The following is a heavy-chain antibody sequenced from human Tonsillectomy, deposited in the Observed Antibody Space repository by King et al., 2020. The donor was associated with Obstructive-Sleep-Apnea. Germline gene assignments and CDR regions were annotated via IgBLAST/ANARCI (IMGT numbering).Heavy chain of an antibody. J-gene: IGHJ4*02. D-gene: IGHD5-12*01. Sequence: VQLVESGAEVKKPGASVKVSCKASGYTFTGYYMHWVRQAPGQGLEGMGWINPDTGDTNFAQNFQGRVTMTRDTSISTAYMELSRLRSDDTAVYYCARNSGYDYYFDYWGQGTLATVSS. V-gene: IGHV1-2*02. CDR1: GYTFTGYY. CDR3: ARNSGYDYYFDY. CDR2: INPDTGDT.